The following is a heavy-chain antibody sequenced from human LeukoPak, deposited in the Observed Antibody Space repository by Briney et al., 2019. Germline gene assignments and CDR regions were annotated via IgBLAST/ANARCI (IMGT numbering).Heavy chain of an antibody. CDR3: AKDPPVIAVAGSPPNPFDY. D-gene: IGHD6-19*01. Sequence: GGSLRLSCAASGFTFSSYAMSWVRQAPGKGLEWVSAISGSGGSTYYADSVKGRFTISRDNSKNTLYLQMNSLRAEDTAVYYCAKDPPVIAVAGSPPNPFDYWGQGTLVTVSS. CDR1: GFTFSSYA. V-gene: IGHV3-23*01. J-gene: IGHJ4*02. CDR2: ISGSGGST.